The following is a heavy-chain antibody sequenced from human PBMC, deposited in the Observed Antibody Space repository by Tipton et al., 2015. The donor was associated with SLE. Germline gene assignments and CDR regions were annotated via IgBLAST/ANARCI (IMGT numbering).Heavy chain of an antibody. CDR2: VTTNTGNPGNP. CDR3: ARFERTGFYQDF. V-gene: IGHV7-4-1*02. J-gene: IGHJ4*02. D-gene: IGHD3/OR15-3a*01. Sequence: QLVQSGSELKRPGASVKISCKASGYTFTNYAMNWVRQAPGQGLEWMGWVTTNTGNPGNPTYAQGFTGRFVFSLDTSVSTTYLEISSLKPDDTAVYYCARFERTGFYQDFWGQGTLVTVSS. CDR1: GYTFTNYA.